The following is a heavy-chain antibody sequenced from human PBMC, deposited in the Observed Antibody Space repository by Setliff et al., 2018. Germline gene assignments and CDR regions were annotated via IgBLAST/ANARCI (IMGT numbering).Heavy chain of an antibody. V-gene: IGHV1-69*05. D-gene: IGHD3-22*01. Sequence: SVKVSCKASGGTFSSYAISWVRQAPGQGLEWMGGIIPIFGTANYARKFQGRVTITTDESTSTAYMELSSLRSEDTAVYYCARGNYYDSSGYSVDYWGQGTLVTVSS. CDR1: GGTFSSYA. CDR3: ARGNYYDSSGYSVDY. CDR2: IIPIFGTA. J-gene: IGHJ4*02.